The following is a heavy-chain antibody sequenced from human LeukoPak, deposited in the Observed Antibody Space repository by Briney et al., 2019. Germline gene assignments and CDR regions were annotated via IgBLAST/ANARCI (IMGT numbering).Heavy chain of an antibody. Sequence: GASVNVSCKASGYSSSDYYIYWVRQAPGQGLEWMGWIKPKSGDTNYVQKFEGRVTMTSDTSISTAYMELSSLRSDDTAVYYCATKKYTGSFYAFWGQGTLVTVSS. V-gene: IGHV1-2*02. J-gene: IGHJ4*02. CDR3: ATKKYTGSFYAF. D-gene: IGHD1-26*01. CDR1: GYSSSDYY. CDR2: IKPKSGDT.